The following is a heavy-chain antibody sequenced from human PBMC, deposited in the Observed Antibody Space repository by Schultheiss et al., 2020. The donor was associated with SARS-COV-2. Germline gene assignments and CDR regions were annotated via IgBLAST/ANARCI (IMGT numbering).Heavy chain of an antibody. D-gene: IGHD2-21*02. CDR3: AKNPYCGGDCYLGYFDY. CDR2: ISGGGGST. CDR1: GFTFSSYG. Sequence: GGSLRLSCAASGFTFSSYGMHWVRQTPEKGLKWVSSISGGGGSTYYTDSVKGRFTISRDNSKNTLYLQMNSLRAEDTAVYYCAKNPYCGGDCYLGYFDYWGQGTLVTVSS. V-gene: IGHV3-23*01. J-gene: IGHJ4*02.